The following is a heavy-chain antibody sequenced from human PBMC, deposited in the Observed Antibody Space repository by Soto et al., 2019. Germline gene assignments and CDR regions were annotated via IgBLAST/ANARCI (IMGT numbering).Heavy chain of an antibody. CDR2: TSGSGGSA. D-gene: IGHD3-10*01. CDR3: AKAGGLRNQLLYGFYFHGMDV. J-gene: IGHJ6*02. V-gene: IGHV3-23*01. CDR1: GFSFSSYA. Sequence: EVQLLQSGGGLVQPGMSLRISCVASGFSFSSYAMSWVRQAPGKGLEWVSSTSGSGGSAYYADSVKGRFTIARDNSKNTLHLEVSSLRAEDTAVYYRAKAGGLRNQLLYGFYFHGMDVLGQGTTVTVSS.